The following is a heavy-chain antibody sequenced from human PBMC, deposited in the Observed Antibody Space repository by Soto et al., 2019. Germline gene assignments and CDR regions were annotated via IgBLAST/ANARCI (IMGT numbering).Heavy chain of an antibody. CDR3: AARTTGLYSSSLSPFDY. D-gene: IGHD6-6*01. CDR1: GYTFSGFY. Sequence: ASVKVSYKTSGYTFSGFYIHWVRQAPGQGLESMGWIYPDSGGTDYAQKFQGRVTMTRDTSISTAYMELRSLRSDDTAVYYCAARTTGLYSSSLSPFDYWGQGTLATVSS. CDR2: IYPDSGGT. V-gene: IGHV1-2*02. J-gene: IGHJ4*02.